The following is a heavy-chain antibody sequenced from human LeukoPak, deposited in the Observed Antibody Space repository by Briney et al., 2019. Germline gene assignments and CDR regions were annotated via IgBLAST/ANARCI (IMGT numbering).Heavy chain of an antibody. CDR2: INHSGST. J-gene: IGHJ4*02. CDR1: GGSFSGYY. D-gene: IGHD1-26*01. CDR3: ARAQVGATMSLVDY. Sequence: SSETLSLTCAVYGGSFSGYYWSWIRQPPGKGLEWIGEINHSGSTNYNPSLKSRVTISVDKSKNQFSLKLSSVTAADTAVYYCARAQVGATMSLVDYWGQGTPVTVSS. V-gene: IGHV4-34*01.